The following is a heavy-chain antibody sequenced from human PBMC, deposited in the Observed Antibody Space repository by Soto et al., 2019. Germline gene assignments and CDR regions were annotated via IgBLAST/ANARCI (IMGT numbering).Heavy chain of an antibody. CDR2: ISDYNGNT. CDR1: GDSLTSYG. V-gene: IGHV1-18*01. Sequence: GXSVEVSWKSCGDSLTSYGISVLLHSPKQGLEGMGWISDYNGNTNYAQKLQGRVTMTTDTSTSTAYMELRSLRSDDKAVYYCARDLDMIVVVIRDDAFDIWGPGPMVTVSS. D-gene: IGHD3-22*01. J-gene: IGHJ3*02. CDR3: ARDLDMIVVVIRDDAFDI.